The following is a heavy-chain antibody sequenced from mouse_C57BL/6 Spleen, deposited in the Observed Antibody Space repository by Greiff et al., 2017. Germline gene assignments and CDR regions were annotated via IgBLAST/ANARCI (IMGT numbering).Heavy chain of an antibody. Sequence: SGPVLVKPGASVKMSCQASGYTFTDYYMNWVKQSHGKSLEWIGVINPYNGGTSYNQKFKGKGTLTVDKSSSTAYLELHSLTSEDSAVYYCARRAYYSNYDYAMDYWGQGTSVTVSS. CDR2: INPYNGGT. V-gene: IGHV1-19*01. D-gene: IGHD2-5*01. J-gene: IGHJ4*01. CDR3: ARRAYYSNYDYAMDY. CDR1: GYTFTDYY.